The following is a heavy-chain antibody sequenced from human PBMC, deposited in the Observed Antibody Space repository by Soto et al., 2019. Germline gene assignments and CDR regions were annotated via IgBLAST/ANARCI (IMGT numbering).Heavy chain of an antibody. CDR1: GGTFSSYA. Sequence: GASVKVSCKASGGTFSSYAISWVRQAPGQGLEWMGGIIPIFGTANYAQRFQGRVTITADESTSTAYMELSSLTSEDTAMYYCARGSHSPGIAVAGYYFWGQGTLVTVSS. CDR2: IIPIFGTA. D-gene: IGHD6-19*01. V-gene: IGHV1-69*13. CDR3: ARGSHSPGIAVAGYYF. J-gene: IGHJ4*02.